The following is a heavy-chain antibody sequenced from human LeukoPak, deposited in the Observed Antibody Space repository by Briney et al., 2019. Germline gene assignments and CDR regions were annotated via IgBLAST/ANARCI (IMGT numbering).Heavy chain of an antibody. CDR2: INPNSGGT. D-gene: IGHD2-21*01. Sequence: ASVKVSCKASGYTLTGYYMRWVRQAPGQGLEWMGWINPNSGGTNYAQKFQGRVTMTRDTSISTAYMELSRLRSDDTAVYYCARDAAYCGGDCYSWGQGTLVTVSP. CDR3: ARDAAYCGGDCYS. J-gene: IGHJ5*02. CDR1: GYTLTGYY. V-gene: IGHV1-2*02.